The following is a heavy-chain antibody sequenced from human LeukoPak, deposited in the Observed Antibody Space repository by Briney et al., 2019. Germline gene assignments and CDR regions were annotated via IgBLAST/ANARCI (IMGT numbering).Heavy chain of an antibody. D-gene: IGHD5-18*01. CDR3: ARAYSYGLFDP. CDR1: GGSISSGGYY. Sequence: SETLSLTCTVSGGSISSGGYYWSWIRQPPGKGLEWIGYFYYSGSTYYNPSLKSRVTISVDTSKNQFSLKLSSVTAADTAVYYCARAYSYGLFDPWGQGTLVTVSS. CDR2: FYYSGST. J-gene: IGHJ5*02. V-gene: IGHV4-31*03.